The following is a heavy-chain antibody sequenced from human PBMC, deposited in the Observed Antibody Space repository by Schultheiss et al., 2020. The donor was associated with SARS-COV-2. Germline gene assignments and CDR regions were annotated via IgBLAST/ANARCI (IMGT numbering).Heavy chain of an antibody. CDR1: GGTFSSYA. CDR2: INPNSGGT. V-gene: IGHV1-2*04. J-gene: IGHJ4*02. D-gene: IGHD3-3*01. CDR3: ARGRTYDFWSGYYTDY. Sequence: ASVKVSCKASGGTFSSYAISWVRQAPGQGLEWMGGINPNSGGTNYAQKFQGWVTMTRDTSISTAYMELSRLRSDDTAVYYCARGRTYDFWSGYYTDYWGQGTLVTVSS.